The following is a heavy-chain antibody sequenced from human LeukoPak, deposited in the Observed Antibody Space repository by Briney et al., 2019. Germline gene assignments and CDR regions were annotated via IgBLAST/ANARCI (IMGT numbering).Heavy chain of an antibody. Sequence: SETLSLTCTVSGGSISGFWWSWVRQPPGEGLECIGRIYSGGSADYNPSLKGRLTMSVDTSKNQFSLKLNSVTAADSAVYYCARERNSTYFDYWREACQVTVPS. CDR1: GGSISGFW. D-gene: IGHD2/OR15-2a*01. V-gene: IGHV4-4*07. CDR2: IYSGGSA. J-gene: IGHJ4*02. CDR3: ARERNSTYFDY.